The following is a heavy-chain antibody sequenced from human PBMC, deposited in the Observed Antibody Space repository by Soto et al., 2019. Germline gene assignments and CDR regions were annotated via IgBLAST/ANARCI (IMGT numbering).Heavy chain of an antibody. CDR3: ARATYYDFWSGYVDY. Sequence: LSLTCTVSGGSISSGGYYWSWIRQHPGKGLEWIGYIYYSGSTYYNPSLKSRVTISVDTSKNQFSLKLSSVTAADTAVYYCARATYYDFWSGYVDYWGQGTLVTVSS. CDR1: GGSISSGGYY. J-gene: IGHJ4*02. D-gene: IGHD3-3*01. CDR2: IYYSGST. V-gene: IGHV4-31*03.